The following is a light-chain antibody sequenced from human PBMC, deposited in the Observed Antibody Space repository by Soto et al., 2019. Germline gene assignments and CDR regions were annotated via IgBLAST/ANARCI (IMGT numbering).Light chain of an antibody. CDR2: WAS. Sequence: DIVMTQSPDSLAVSLGERATINCKSSQSVFYSSNNKNYLAWYQHKPGHPPKLLIYWASNRASGVPDRFSGSGSGTDFTLTISRLQAEDVAVYYCQQYYTTPGTFGQGTRLEMK. CDR1: QSVFYSSNNKNY. V-gene: IGKV4-1*01. J-gene: IGKJ5*01. CDR3: QQYYTTPGT.